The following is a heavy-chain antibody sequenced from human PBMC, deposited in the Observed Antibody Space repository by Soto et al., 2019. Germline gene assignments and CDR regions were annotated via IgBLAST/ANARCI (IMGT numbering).Heavy chain of an antibody. J-gene: IGHJ3*02. CDR3: ARTEMATIGAFDI. CDR1: GSPFPSYY. CDR2: INPSGGST. V-gene: IGHV1-46*01. Sequence: PSLQVSCQSSGSPFPSYYMHWVRQAPGQVLEWMGIINPSGGSTSYAQKFQGRVTMTRDTSTSTVYMELSSLRSEDTAVYYCARTEMATIGAFDIWGQGKMVTGSS. D-gene: IGHD5-12*01.